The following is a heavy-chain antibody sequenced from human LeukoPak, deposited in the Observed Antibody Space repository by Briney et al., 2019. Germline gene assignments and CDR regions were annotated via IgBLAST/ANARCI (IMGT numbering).Heavy chain of an antibody. CDR3: ATDGAVAGTAYPEY. V-gene: IGHV1-2*02. Sequence: ASVKVSCKASGYTFTGYYMHWVRQAPGQGLEWMGWINPNSGGTNYAQKFQGRVTMTRDTSIGTAYMELSSLTSDDTALYYCATDGAVAGTAYPEYWGQGTLVTVSS. CDR2: INPNSGGT. CDR1: GYTFTGYY. J-gene: IGHJ4*02. D-gene: IGHD6-19*01.